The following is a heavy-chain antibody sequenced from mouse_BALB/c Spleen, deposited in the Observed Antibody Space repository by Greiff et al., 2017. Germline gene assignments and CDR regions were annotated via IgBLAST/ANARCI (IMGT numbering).Heavy chain of an antibody. D-gene: IGHD2-4*01. CDR1: GYTFTSYW. CDR3: TRSGMSTTAWCAY. CDR2: IYPGNSDT. J-gene: IGHJ3*01. Sequence: VQLQQSGTVLARPGASVKMSCKASGYTFTSYWMHWVKQRPGQGLEWIGAIYPGNSDTSYNQKFKGKAKLTAVTSTSTAYMELSSLTNEDSAVYYCTRSGMSTTAWCAYWGQGTLVTVSA. V-gene: IGHV1-5*01.